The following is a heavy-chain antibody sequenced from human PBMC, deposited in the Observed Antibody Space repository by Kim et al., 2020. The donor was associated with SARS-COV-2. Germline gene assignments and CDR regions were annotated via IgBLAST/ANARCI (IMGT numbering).Heavy chain of an antibody. J-gene: IGHJ4*02. V-gene: IGHV1-3*01. CDR3: ARMKGSSSWYGQTGFDY. Sequence: ASVKVSCKASGYTFTSYAMHWVRQAPGQRLEWMGWINAGNGNTKYSQKFQGRVTITRDTSASTAYMELSSLRSEDTAVYYCARMKGSSSWYGQTGFDYWGQGTLVTFSS. CDR1: GYTFTSYA. CDR2: INAGNGNT. D-gene: IGHD6-13*01.